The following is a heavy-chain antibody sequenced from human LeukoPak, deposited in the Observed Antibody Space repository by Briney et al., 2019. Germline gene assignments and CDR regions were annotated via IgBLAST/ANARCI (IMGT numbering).Heavy chain of an antibody. V-gene: IGHV2-5*02. CDR3: AHRRVNLGYCSSTSCYGSAFDI. J-gene: IGHJ3*02. CDR1: GFSLSTSGVG. CDR2: IYWDDDK. D-gene: IGHD2-2*01. Sequence: SGPTLVKPTPTLTLTCTFSGFSLSTSGVGVGWIRQPPGKTLEWLALIYWDDDKRYSPSLKSRLTITKDTSKNQVVLTMTNMDPVDTATYYCAHRRVNLGYCSSTSCYGSAFDIWGQRTMVTVSS.